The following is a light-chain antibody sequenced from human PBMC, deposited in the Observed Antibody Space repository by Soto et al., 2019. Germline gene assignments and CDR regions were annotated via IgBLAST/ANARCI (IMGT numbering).Light chain of an antibody. Sequence: EDVLTQSPGTLSLSPGERATLSCWASQSVSNDYLAWYQQKPGQAPRLLISGASSRATGIPDRFSGSGSGTDFTLTITRLEPEDFAVYYCQQYGSSPRTFGQGTRVDIK. CDR3: QQYGSSPRT. CDR2: GAS. V-gene: IGKV3-20*01. J-gene: IGKJ1*01. CDR1: QSVSNDY.